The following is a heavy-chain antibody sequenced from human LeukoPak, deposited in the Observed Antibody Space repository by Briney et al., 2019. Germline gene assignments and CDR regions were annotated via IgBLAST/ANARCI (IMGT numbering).Heavy chain of an antibody. CDR3: AKRPSGGRDFDY. CDR2: IGGSGAGT. D-gene: IGHD2-15*01. V-gene: IGHV3-23*01. J-gene: IGHJ4*02. CDR1: GFTFSTHA. Sequence: GGSLRPSCAASGFTFSTHAMSWVRQAPGKGLEWVSAIGGSGAGTYYTDSVKGRFTISRDNSKNTLFLQMNSLGAEDTAVYYCAKRPSGGRDFDYWGQGTLVTVSS.